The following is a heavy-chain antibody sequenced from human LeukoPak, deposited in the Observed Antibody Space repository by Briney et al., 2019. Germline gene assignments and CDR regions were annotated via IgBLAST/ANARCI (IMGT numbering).Heavy chain of an antibody. CDR1: GXTFSSYW. V-gene: IGHV3-74*01. CDR3: ARGPWDY. J-gene: IGHJ4*02. Sequence: GGSLRLSCAASGXTFSSYWMHWVRQAPGKGLVWVSRIKSDGSSTSYADSVKGRFTISRDNAKNTLFLQMNSLKPEDTAVYYCARGPWDYWGQGILVTVSS. CDR2: IKSDGSST.